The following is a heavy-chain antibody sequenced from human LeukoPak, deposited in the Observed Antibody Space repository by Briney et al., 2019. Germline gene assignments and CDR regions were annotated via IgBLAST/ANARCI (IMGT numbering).Heavy chain of an antibody. Sequence: GGSLRLSCSASGFTFSNYAMYWVRQAPGKGLEWVSTISPSGGDTYYADSVKGRFTISKDISKNTLYLQMNSLRAEDTAVYYCARRAYNWGAFDIWGQGTMVTVSS. CDR1: GFTFSNYA. CDR2: ISPSGGDT. CDR3: ARRAYNWGAFDI. D-gene: IGHD5-24*01. J-gene: IGHJ3*02. V-gene: IGHV3-23*01.